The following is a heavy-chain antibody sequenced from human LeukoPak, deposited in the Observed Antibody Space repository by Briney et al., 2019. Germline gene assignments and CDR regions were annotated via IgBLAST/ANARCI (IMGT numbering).Heavy chain of an antibody. V-gene: IGHV1-2*02. Sequence: GASVKVSCKASGYTLTGYYLHWVRQAPGQGLEWMGWINPNTGATHSAQKFQGRITMTRDTSISTAYMDLSRLRSDDTAVYYCATDRVGSGWPRPYYFEVWGQGTLVTVSS. CDR1: GYTLTGYY. CDR2: INPNTGAT. CDR3: ATDRVGSGWPRPYYFEV. D-gene: IGHD6-19*01. J-gene: IGHJ4*02.